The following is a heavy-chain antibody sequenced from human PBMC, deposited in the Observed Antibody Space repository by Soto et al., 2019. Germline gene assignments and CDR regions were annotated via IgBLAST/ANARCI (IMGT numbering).Heavy chain of an antibody. D-gene: IGHD2-2*01. CDR1: GGSITSSGYY. V-gene: IGHV4-31*03. J-gene: IGHJ4*02. CDR2: TSNSGST. CDR3: ARGGGSTKVDY. Sequence: QVQLQESGPGLVKPSQTLSLTCTVSGGSITSSGYYWSWIRQHPGEGLEWIGFTSNSGSTSYNPSLKSRVTITVDTASNQFFPNLKSVTAADTAVYYCARGGGSTKVDYWGQGTLVNVS.